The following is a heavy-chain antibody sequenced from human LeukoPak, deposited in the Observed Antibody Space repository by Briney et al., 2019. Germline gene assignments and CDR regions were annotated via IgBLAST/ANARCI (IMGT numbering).Heavy chain of an antibody. D-gene: IGHD3-3*01. CDR3: AKDGKDDFWSGYQYYYFYMDV. CDR1: GFTFDDYA. CDR2: ISRDGGST. V-gene: IGHV3-43D*04. J-gene: IGHJ6*03. Sequence: GGSLRLSCAASGFTFDDYAMHWVRHAPGKGLEWVSLISRDGGSTYYADSVRGRFTISRDNSENSLYLQMNSLRAEDTALYYCAKDGKDDFWSGYQYYYFYMDVWGRGTTVTVSS.